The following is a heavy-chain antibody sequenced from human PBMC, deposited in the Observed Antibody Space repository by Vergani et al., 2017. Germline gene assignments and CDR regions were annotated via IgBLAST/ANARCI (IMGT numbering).Heavy chain of an antibody. V-gene: IGHV3-30*02. CDR2: IRYDGSNK. D-gene: IGHD3-22*01. CDR3: AKDSVYYCDSSGSPRPRTDY. J-gene: IGHJ4*02. CDR1: GFTFSSYG. Sequence: QVQLVESGGGVVQPGGSLRLSCAASGFTFSSYGMHWVRQAPGKGLEWVAFIRYDGSNKYYADSVKGRFTISRDNSKNTLYLQMNSLRAEDTAVYYCAKDSVYYCDSSGSPRPRTDYWGQGTLVTVSS.